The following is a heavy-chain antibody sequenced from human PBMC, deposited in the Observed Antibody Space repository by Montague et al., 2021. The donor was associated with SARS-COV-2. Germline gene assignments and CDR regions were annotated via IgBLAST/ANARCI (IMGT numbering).Heavy chain of an antibody. Sequence: SETLSLTCTVSGGSISSYYWSWIRQPPGKGLEWIGYIYYSGSTNYNPSLKSRVTISVDTSKNQFTLKLSSVTAADTAVYYCARGSGWMGNAFDIWGQGTMVTVSS. D-gene: IGHD6-19*01. J-gene: IGHJ3*02. V-gene: IGHV4-59*01. CDR3: ARGSGWMGNAFDI. CDR2: IYYSGST. CDR1: GGSISSYY.